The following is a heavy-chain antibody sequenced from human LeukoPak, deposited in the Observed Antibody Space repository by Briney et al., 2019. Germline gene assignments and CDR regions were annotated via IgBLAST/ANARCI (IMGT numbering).Heavy chain of an antibody. CDR1: GGSISSYY. CDR2: IYYSGST. CDR3: ARDGLDRQRYINYYYYYYYMDV. J-gene: IGHJ6*03. D-gene: IGHD5-12*01. Sequence: PSETLSLTCTVSGGSISSYYWSWIRQPPGKGLERIGYIYYSGSTNYNPSLKSRVTISVDTSKNQFSLKLSSVTAADTAVYYCARDGLDRQRYINYYYYYYYMDVWGKGTTVTVSS. V-gene: IGHV4-59*01.